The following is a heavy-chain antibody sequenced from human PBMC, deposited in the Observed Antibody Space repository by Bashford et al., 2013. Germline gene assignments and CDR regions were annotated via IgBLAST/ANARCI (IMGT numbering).Heavy chain of an antibody. J-gene: IGHJ5*02. CDR3: VKDQRYCSHPCFGNFDP. V-gene: IGHV3-23*01. Sequence: GSLRLSCAASGFTFINYVMTWVRQAPGKGLEWVSSVSVGGDKTFYADSVKGRFTISRDNSKNTLYLQMNSLRAEDTAVYYCVKDQRYCSHPCFGNFDPWGQGTLVTVSS. D-gene: IGHD2-15*01. CDR1: GFTFINYV. CDR2: VSVGGDKT.